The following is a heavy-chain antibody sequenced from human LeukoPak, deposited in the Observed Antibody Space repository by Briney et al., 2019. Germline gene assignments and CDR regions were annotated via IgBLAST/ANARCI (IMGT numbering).Heavy chain of an antibody. D-gene: IGHD4-23*01. Sequence: ASVKVSCKASGYTFTSYGISWVRQAPGQGLEWRGWISAYNGNTNYAQKLQGRVTMTTDPSTSTAYMELRSLRSDDTAVYYCARSPGRYGGNSAKVYWGQGTLVTVSS. J-gene: IGHJ4*02. CDR2: ISAYNGNT. CDR1: GYTFTSYG. V-gene: IGHV1-18*01. CDR3: ARSPGRYGGNSAKVY.